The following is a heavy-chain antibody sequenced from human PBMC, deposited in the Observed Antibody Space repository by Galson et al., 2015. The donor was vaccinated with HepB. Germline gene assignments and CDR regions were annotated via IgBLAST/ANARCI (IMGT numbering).Heavy chain of an antibody. J-gene: IGHJ3*01. CDR3: AKGDKLGWSTHDAFHV. CDR1: GFRFGLYG. Sequence: SLRLPCAASGFRFGLYGMDWVRQVPGKGLEWVAVISYDGTQKHYGDSVKGRFIISRDNSKNTLSLEMKSLRPEDTAIYYCAKGDKLGWSTHDAFHVWGPGTMVTVSS. CDR2: ISYDGTQK. D-gene: IGHD3/OR15-3a*01. V-gene: IGHV3-30*18.